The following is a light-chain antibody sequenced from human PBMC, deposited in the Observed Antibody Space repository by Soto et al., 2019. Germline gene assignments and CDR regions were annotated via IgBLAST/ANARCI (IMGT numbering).Light chain of an antibody. CDR3: QQYENYWT. Sequence: IQMTQSPFTLSASVGDRVTITCRASQTISSWLAWYQQIPGKAPKLLIYDASNLESGVPSRFSGSGSGTEFTLTISSLQPEDFAVYYCQQYENYWTFGQGTKVEIK. J-gene: IGKJ1*01. V-gene: IGKV1-5*01. CDR2: DAS. CDR1: QTISSW.